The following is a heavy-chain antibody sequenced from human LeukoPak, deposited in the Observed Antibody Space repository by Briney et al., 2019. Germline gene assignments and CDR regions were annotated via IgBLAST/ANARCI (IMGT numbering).Heavy chain of an antibody. Sequence: GESLKISCKGTGYSFRSYWIGLVRPMPGKGREWMGVIYPGDSRTRYNPSLQGQVTISVDKSINTAYLEWVSLKASDTAMYYCACRDLTSTWSYPWGQGTLVTVSS. J-gene: IGHJ5*02. CDR1: GYSFRSYW. CDR2: IYPGDSRT. CDR3: ACRDLTSTWSYP. V-gene: IGHV5-51*01. D-gene: IGHD2-2*01.